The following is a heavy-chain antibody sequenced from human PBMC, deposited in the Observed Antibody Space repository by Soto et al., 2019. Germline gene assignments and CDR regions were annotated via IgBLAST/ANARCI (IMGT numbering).Heavy chain of an antibody. CDR2: ISSSSSYI. V-gene: IGHV3-21*01. CDR1: GFTFSSYS. J-gene: IGHJ4*02. Sequence: GGSLRLSCAASGFTFSSYSMNWVRQAPGKGLEWVSSISSSSSYIYYADSVKGRFTISRDNAKNSLYLQMNSLRAEDTAVYYCARDSADLEWLLYAFDYWGQGTLVTVS. D-gene: IGHD3-3*01. CDR3: ARDSADLEWLLYAFDY.